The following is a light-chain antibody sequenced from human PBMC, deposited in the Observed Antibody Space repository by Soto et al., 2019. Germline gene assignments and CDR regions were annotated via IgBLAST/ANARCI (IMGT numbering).Light chain of an antibody. Sequence: QSALTQPASVSGSPGQSITISCTGTSSDVGGYNYVSWYPQHPGKAPKLMIYDVSNRPSGVSNRFSGSKTGNTASLTISGHQAEDEEDYYCSSYTSSRTHVFGTGTKLTVL. CDR1: SSDVGGYNY. V-gene: IGLV2-14*01. J-gene: IGLJ1*01. CDR2: DVS. CDR3: SSYTSSRTHV.